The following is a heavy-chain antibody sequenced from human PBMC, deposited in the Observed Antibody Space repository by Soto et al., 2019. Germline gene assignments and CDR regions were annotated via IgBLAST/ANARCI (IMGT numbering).Heavy chain of an antibody. J-gene: IGHJ4*02. CDR2: IWNDGSHA. CDR3: ARDQTDSGGYSDS. Sequence: GGSLRLSCEGSGFPFRSYGIQWVRQAPGKGLEWLGLIWNDGSHAYYADPVKGRFTISRDNSKNTVFLQVSNLRAEDTAVYFCARDQTDSGGYSDSWGQGTLVTVSS. V-gene: IGHV3-33*01. D-gene: IGHD2-15*01. CDR1: GFPFRSYG.